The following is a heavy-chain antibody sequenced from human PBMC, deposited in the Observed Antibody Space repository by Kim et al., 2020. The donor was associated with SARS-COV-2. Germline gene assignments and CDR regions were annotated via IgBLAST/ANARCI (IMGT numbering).Heavy chain of an antibody. J-gene: IGHJ3*02. D-gene: IGHD2-15*01. Sequence: SPSFQGQVTISADKSISTAYLQWSSLKASDTAMYYCASSMVVAANDAFDIWGQGTMVTVSS. CDR3: ASSMVVAANDAFDI. V-gene: IGHV5-51*01.